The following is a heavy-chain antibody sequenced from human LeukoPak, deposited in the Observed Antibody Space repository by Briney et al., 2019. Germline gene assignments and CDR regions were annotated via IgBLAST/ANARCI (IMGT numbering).Heavy chain of an antibody. CDR2: ISSSRSSI. Sequence: GGSLRLSCAASGFTFSSYTMNWVRQAPGKGLEWVSSISSSRSSIYYADSMKGRFTISRDNAKNSLYLQMNSLRAEDTAVYYCARIKTTMVRGVTVDYYYYYYMDVWGKGTTVTISS. J-gene: IGHJ6*03. CDR3: ARIKTTMVRGVTVDYYYYYYMDV. D-gene: IGHD3-10*01. V-gene: IGHV3-21*04. CDR1: GFTFSSYT.